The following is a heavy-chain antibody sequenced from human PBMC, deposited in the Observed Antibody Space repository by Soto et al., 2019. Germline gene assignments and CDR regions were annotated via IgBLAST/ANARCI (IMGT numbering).Heavy chain of an antibody. CDR3: ASKIFGTTHFNY. Sequence: GGSLRLSCAASGFTFSTHEMNWVRQAPGKGLEWLSYIRGGGSPIYYADSVRGRFTISRDNAKNSLYLQMNSLRAEDTAIYYCASKIFGTTHFNYWGQGALVTVSS. CDR2: IRGGGSPI. CDR1: GFTFSTHE. D-gene: IGHD1-7*01. V-gene: IGHV3-48*03. J-gene: IGHJ4*02.